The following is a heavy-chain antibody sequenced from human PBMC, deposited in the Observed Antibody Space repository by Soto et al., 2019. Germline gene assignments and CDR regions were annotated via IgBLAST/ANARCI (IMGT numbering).Heavy chain of an antibody. CDR2: IXAYXXKX. CDR1: GYNFNIYG. V-gene: IGHV1-18*01. J-gene: IGHJ5*02. D-gene: IGHD3-3*01. Sequence: ASVKVSCKASGYNFNIYGINWVRQAPGQGIELMGWIXAYXXKXTXXXKXXGRVTMTTDASTSTAYMELRSLRSDDTAVYYCARDPHEYWTSYWFDPWGQGTLVTVSS. CDR3: ARDPHEYWTSYWFDP.